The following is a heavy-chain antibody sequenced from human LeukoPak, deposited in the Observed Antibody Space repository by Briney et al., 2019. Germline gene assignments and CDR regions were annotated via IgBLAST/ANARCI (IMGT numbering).Heavy chain of an antibody. CDR2: ISGHNGDV. CDR3: ARYNSLLRGVTTSDY. CDR1: GYTFSNYG. D-gene: IGHD3-10*01. Sequence: GASVKVSCKASGYTFSNYGITWVRQAPGQGLEWMGTISGHNGDVNYAPKFQGRVTMTTDTSTTTAYMESRSLRFDDTAVYYCARYNSLLRGVTTSDYWGQGTLVTVSS. V-gene: IGHV1-18*01. J-gene: IGHJ4*02.